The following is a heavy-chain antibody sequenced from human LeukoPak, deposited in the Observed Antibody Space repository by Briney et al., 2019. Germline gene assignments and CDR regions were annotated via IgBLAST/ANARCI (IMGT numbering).Heavy chain of an antibody. CDR2: INHSGYT. V-gene: IGHV4-34*01. CDR3: TRAVAGHPD. CDR1: GVVFSNYY. Sequence: PSETLSLTCAVSGVVFSNYYWSWVRQSPRKGLEWIGEINHSGYTNYNPSLKSRVTMSIDTSKNQFSLMLTSVTAADTAVYYCTRAVAGHPDWGQGTLVTVSS. J-gene: IGHJ4*02. D-gene: IGHD6-19*01.